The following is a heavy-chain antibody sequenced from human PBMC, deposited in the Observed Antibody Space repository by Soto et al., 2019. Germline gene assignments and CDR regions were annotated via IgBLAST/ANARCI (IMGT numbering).Heavy chain of an antibody. J-gene: IGHJ6*02. CDR1: GFTFSSYG. CDR3: ARDGTMVRGVITRGMDV. Sequence: QVQLVESGGGVVQPGRSLRLSCAASGFTFSSYGMHWVRQAPGKGLEWVAVIWYDGSTKYYADSVKGRFTISRDNSKNTLYLQMNSLRAEDTAVYYCARDGTMVRGVITRGMDVWGQGTTVTVSS. CDR2: IWYDGSTK. V-gene: IGHV3-33*01. D-gene: IGHD3-10*01.